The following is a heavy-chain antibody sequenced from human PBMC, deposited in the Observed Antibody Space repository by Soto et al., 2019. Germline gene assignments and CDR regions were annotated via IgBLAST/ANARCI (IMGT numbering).Heavy chain of an antibody. V-gene: IGHV1-18*01. D-gene: IGHD2-15*01. CDR2: ISAYNGNT. J-gene: IGHJ3*02. CDR1: GYTFTSYG. Sequence: ASVKVSCKASGYTFTSYGISWVRQAPGQGLEWMGWISAYNGNTNYAQKLQGRVTMTTDTSTSTAYMELRSLSSDDTAVYYCAREATYCSGGSCYSTRAFDIWGQGTMVTVSS. CDR3: AREATYCSGGSCYSTRAFDI.